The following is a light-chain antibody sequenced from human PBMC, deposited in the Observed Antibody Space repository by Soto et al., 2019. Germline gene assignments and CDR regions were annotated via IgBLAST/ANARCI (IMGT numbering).Light chain of an antibody. J-gene: IGKJ1*01. CDR2: AAS. Sequence: DIQMTQSPSSLSASVGDRVTITCRASQSISSYLNWYQQKPGKAPKLLIYAASRLQSGVPSRFSGCGSGTDFTLTISSLQPEDFATYYCQQSYSTPSFGQGTKVEIK. CDR1: QSISSY. CDR3: QQSYSTPS. V-gene: IGKV1-39*01.